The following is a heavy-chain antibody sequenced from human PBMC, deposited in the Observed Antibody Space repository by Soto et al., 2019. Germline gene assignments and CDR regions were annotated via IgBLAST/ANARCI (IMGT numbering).Heavy chain of an antibody. D-gene: IGHD6-19*01. CDR3: AKDSGWYQGVGY. J-gene: IGHJ4*02. CDR1: GVTFSSYA. CDR2: ISGSGGST. V-gene: IGHV3-23*01. Sequence: GGSLRLSCAASGVTFSSYAMSWVRQAPGKGLEWVSAISGSGGSTYYADSVKGRFTISRDNSKNTLYLQMNSLRAEDTAVYYCAKDSGWYQGVGYWGQGTLVTVSS.